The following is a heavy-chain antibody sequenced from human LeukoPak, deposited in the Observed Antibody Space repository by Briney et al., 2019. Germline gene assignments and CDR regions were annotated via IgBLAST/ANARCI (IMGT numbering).Heavy chain of an antibody. Sequence: PGGSLRLSCAASGLIFSDFEMNWVRQAPGKGLEWVSAISGGGGNTYYADSVKVRFTISRDNSKNTLYLQMNSLRAEDTAIYYCAKDRTLADSPQDSFDYWSQGTLVTVSS. CDR2: ISGGGGNT. V-gene: IGHV3-23*01. CDR1: GLIFSDFE. J-gene: IGHJ4*02. CDR3: AKDRTLADSPQDSFDY. D-gene: IGHD6-19*01.